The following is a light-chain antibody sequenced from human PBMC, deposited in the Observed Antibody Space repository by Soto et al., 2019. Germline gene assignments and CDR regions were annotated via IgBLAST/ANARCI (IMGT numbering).Light chain of an antibody. V-gene: IGKV3-15*01. J-gene: IGKJ3*01. CDR1: QSVSSN. CDR2: GAS. CDR3: QQNGRSPT. Sequence: EIVMTQSPATLSVSPGERATLSCRASQSVSSNLAWYQQKPGQAPRLLIYGASTRATGIPDRFSGSGSGSGTDFTLFISRLEPEDCGVYYCQQNGRSPTFGPGTKVDIK.